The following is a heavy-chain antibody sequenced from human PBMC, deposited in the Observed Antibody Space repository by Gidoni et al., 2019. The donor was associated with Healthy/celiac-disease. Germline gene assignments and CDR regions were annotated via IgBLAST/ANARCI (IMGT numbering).Heavy chain of an antibody. Sequence: QVQLVQSGAEVKKPGASVKVSCKASGYTFTSYGISWVRQAPGQGLEWMGWISAYNGNTNYAQKLQGRVTMTTDTSTSTAYMELRSLRSDDTAVYYCAGTIAVADYYYYGMDVWGQGTTVTVSS. CDR3: AGTIAVADYYYYGMDV. CDR2: ISAYNGNT. CDR1: GYTFTSYG. J-gene: IGHJ6*02. V-gene: IGHV1-18*01. D-gene: IGHD6-19*01.